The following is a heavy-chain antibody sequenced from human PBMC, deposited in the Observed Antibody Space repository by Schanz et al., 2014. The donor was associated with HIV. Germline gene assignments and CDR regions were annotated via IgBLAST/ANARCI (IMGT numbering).Heavy chain of an antibody. J-gene: IGHJ6*02. CDR1: GFIFNDHG. CDR3: ARSPFNAMDV. Sequence: DVQLVESGGGLRQPGGALRLSWVTSGFIFNDHGMNWVRQAPGRGLQWLSHISGSGSSIYYADSVRGRFTISRDNAKNSLYLQMNSLRDEDTAVYYCARSPFNAMDVWGQGTPVTVSS. V-gene: IGHV3-48*02. CDR2: ISGSGSSI.